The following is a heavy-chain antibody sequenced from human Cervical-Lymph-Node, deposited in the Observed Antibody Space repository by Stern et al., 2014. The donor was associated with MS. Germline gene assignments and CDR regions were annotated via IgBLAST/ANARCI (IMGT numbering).Heavy chain of an antibody. D-gene: IGHD4-11*01. Sequence: QVPLVQSGAEVKKPGASVKVSCKASGYTFTSYGISWVRQAPGQGLEWMGWISAYNGNTNYAQKLQGRVTMTTDTSTSTAYMELRSLRSDDTAVYYCAKSPYDYSNYADYYGMDVWGQGTTVTVSS. CDR2: ISAYNGNT. V-gene: IGHV1-18*04. CDR3: AKSPYDYSNYADYYGMDV. CDR1: GYTFTSYG. J-gene: IGHJ6*02.